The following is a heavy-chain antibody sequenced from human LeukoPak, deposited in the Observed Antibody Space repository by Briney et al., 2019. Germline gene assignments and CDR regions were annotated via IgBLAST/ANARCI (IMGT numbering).Heavy chain of an antibody. CDR1: GGSFSGYY. D-gene: IGHD4/OR15-4a*01. Sequence: SETLSLTCAVYGGSFSGYYWNWIRQPPGKGLEWIGEINHSGSTNYNPSLKSRVTMSVDTSKNQISLKLNSVTAADTAVYYCARDLYGGLLDYWGQGTLVTVSS. V-gene: IGHV4-34*01. CDR2: INHSGST. J-gene: IGHJ4*02. CDR3: ARDLYGGLLDY.